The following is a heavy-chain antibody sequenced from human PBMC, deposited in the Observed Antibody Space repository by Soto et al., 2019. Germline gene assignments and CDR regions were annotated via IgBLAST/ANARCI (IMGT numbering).Heavy chain of an antibody. CDR3: ARDGVAPGLYFDH. D-gene: IGHD3-10*01. CDR2: IKYDGAEK. Sequence: GGSLRLSCAASGFTFSDYWMNWVRQAPGKGLEWVASIKYDGAEKSYVDSVKGRFTISRDNPKNSVYLQMASLRAEDMAVYYCARDGVAPGLYFDHWGQGTPVTVSS. V-gene: IGHV3-7*05. CDR1: GFTFSDYW. J-gene: IGHJ4*02.